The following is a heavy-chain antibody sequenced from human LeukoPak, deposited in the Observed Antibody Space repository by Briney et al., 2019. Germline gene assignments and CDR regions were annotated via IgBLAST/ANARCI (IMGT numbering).Heavy chain of an antibody. CDR1: VYTFTSYY. CDR3: ARDNSVGDVAWWFDP. Sequence: ASVKVSCKAYVYTFTSYYMHCVRQGPGQGLEWMGVINPTGGSTGYAQKFQGRVTMTRDMSTTTDYMELSSLRSEDTAVYYCARDNSVGDVAWWFDPWGQGTLVTVSS. J-gene: IGHJ5*02. V-gene: IGHV1-46*01. D-gene: IGHD1-26*01. CDR2: INPTGGST.